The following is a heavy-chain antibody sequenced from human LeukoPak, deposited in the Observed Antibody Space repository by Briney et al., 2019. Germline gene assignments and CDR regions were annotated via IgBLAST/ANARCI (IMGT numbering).Heavy chain of an antibody. D-gene: IGHD5-24*01. CDR2: VNTNTGGT. CDR3: ARDRERRFDY. CDR1: GYTFTGYY. Sequence: VASVKASCKASGYTFTGYYIHWVRQAPGQGLEWMGWVNTNTGGTNYAQKFGGRVTMTRDTSISTAYMELSRLRSDDTAVYYCARDRERRFDYWGQGTLVPVAS. V-gene: IGHV1-2*02. J-gene: IGHJ4*02.